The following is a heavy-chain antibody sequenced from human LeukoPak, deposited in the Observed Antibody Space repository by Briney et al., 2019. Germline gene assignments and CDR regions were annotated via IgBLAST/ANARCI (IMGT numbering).Heavy chain of an antibody. Sequence: GGSLRLSCAASGVTFSSYWMSWVRKAPGKGLEWVANIKQDGSEEYYVDSVKGRFTISRDNAKNSLYLQMNSLRAEDTADYYCARGGSGWEVNFDYWGQGTLVTVSS. CDR2: IKQDGSEE. V-gene: IGHV3-7*01. J-gene: IGHJ4*02. CDR1: GVTFSSYW. D-gene: IGHD6-19*01. CDR3: ARGGSGWEVNFDY.